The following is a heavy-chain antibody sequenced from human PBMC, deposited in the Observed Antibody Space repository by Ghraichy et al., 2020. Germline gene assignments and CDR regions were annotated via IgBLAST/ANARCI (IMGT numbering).Heavy chain of an antibody. Sequence: ESLNISCTVSGFTFSSYAMSWVRQAPGKGLEWVSALSASGGSTFYADSVKGRFTISRDNSKNTLYLQMNSLRAEDTAVYYCAKPTLEWLSNWYFDLWGRGTLVTVYS. V-gene: IGHV3-23*01. CDR3: AKPTLEWLSNWYFDL. J-gene: IGHJ2*01. CDR1: GFTFSSYA. D-gene: IGHD3-3*01. CDR2: LSASGGST.